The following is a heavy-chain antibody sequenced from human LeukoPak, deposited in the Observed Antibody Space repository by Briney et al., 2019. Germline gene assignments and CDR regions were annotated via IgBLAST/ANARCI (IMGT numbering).Heavy chain of an antibody. J-gene: IGHJ4*02. CDR1: GFTFSSYA. Sequence: GGALRLSCAASGFTFSSYAMHWVRQAPGKGPEGGAVISYDGSNTYYADSVKCRFTISRANSNTTLYLQMNSLIAEDTAVYYCARDSQFRIVVVPAAPYGDWGQGTPVTVSS. CDR2: ISYDGSNT. CDR3: ARDSQFRIVVVPAAPYGD. V-gene: IGHV3-30*04. D-gene: IGHD2-2*01.